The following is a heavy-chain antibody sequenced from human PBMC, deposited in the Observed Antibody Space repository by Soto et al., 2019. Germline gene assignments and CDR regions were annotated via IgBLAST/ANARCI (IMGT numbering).Heavy chain of an antibody. Sequence: SXRLSHPASGFTLCTYAMSWVRQAPGKGLEWISLISGSGGTTYYAGSVKGRFTISRDNSKDTLYLQMRSLRAEDTAVYYCAKEDFYDSSRSLDHWGQGTLVTVSS. CDR2: ISGSGGTT. V-gene: IGHV3-23*01. CDR3: AKEDFYDSSRSLDH. J-gene: IGHJ4*02. CDR1: GFTLCTYA. D-gene: IGHD3-22*01.